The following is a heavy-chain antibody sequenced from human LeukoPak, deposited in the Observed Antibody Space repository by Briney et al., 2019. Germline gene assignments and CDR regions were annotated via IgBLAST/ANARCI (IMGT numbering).Heavy chain of an antibody. CDR2: IYYRGST. V-gene: IGHV4-39*01. Sequence: SETLSLTCTVSGGSISSGDYYWGWIRQPPGRGLEWIGNIYYRGSTFYSPSLKSRVTVSVDTSKNQFSLKLNSVTAADTAIYYCARQSTIAAAKIDPWGQGSLVTASS. CDR3: ARQSTIAAAKIDP. CDR1: GGSISSGDYY. D-gene: IGHD6-25*01. J-gene: IGHJ5*02.